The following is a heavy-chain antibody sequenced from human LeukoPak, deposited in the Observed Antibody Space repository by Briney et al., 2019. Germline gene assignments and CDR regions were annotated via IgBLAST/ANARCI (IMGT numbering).Heavy chain of an antibody. J-gene: IGHJ5*02. V-gene: IGHV1-46*01. Sequence: ASVKVSCKASGYTFTSYYMHWVRQAPGQGLEWMGIINPSGGSTSYAQKFQGRVTMTRDTSTSTVCMELSSLRSENTAVYYCARDRRDYYDSSGYYDWFDPWGQGTLVTVSS. D-gene: IGHD3-22*01. CDR1: GYTFTSYY. CDR2: INPSGGST. CDR3: ARDRRDYYDSSGYYDWFDP.